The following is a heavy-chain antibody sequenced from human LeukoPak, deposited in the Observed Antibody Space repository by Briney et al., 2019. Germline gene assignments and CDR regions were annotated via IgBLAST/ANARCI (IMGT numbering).Heavy chain of an antibody. Sequence: ASVKVSCKASGYTFTSYGISWVRQAPGQGLEWMGWISAYNGNTNYAQRLQGRVTMTTDTSTSTAYMELRSLRSDDTAVYYCARDRGITIFGVVTDPYYFDYWGQGTLVTVSS. CDR3: ARDRGITIFGVVTDPYYFDY. J-gene: IGHJ4*02. D-gene: IGHD3-3*01. CDR1: GYTFTSYG. CDR2: ISAYNGNT. V-gene: IGHV1-18*01.